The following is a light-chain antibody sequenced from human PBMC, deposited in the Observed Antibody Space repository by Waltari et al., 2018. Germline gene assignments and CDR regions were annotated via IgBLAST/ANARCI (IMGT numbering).Light chain of an antibody. V-gene: IGLV2-23*02. J-gene: IGLJ2*01. Sequence: QSALTQPASLSGSPGQSLTLSCTGTSRDVGYYNRVSWYPQHPGKAPKLLIYEVDKRPSGISNRFSGSKSGNTASLTISGLQAEDEADYYCCSYVRSVSFVFGGGTKLTVL. CDR1: SRDVGYYNR. CDR2: EVD. CDR3: CSYVRSVSFV.